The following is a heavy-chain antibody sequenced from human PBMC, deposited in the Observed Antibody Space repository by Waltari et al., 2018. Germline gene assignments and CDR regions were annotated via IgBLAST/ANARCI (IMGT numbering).Heavy chain of an antibody. V-gene: IGHV3-53*01. CDR2: IQYNRGT. J-gene: IGHJ4*02. CDR3: AKDRGEI. CDR1: GFTITGRS. Sequence: EVQLVESGGCLIQPGGSLRVSCEASGFTITGRSMGWVSQAPRKGRECVSRIQYNRGTYVADSVKGRLTVSSGDSQTALYLRMNNLGVEDTAVYYCAKDRGEIWGQGTLVTVSS. D-gene: IGHD3-10*01.